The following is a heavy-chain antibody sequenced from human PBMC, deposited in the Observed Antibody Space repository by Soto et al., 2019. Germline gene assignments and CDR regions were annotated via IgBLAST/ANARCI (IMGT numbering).Heavy chain of an antibody. J-gene: IGHJ3*02. CDR2: IYYSGST. D-gene: IGHD2-15*01. CDR3: ARQGPYCSGGSCHPDAFDI. Sequence: QLQLQESGPGLVKPSETLSLTCTVSGGSISSSSYYWGWIRQPPGKGLEWIGSIYYSGSTYYNPSLKSRVAISVDTSKNQFSLKLSSVTAADTAVYYCARQGPYCSGGSCHPDAFDIWGQGTMVTVSS. CDR1: GGSISSSSYY. V-gene: IGHV4-39*01.